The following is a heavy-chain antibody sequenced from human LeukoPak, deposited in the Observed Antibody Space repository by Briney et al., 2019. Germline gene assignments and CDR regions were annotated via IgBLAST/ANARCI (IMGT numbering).Heavy chain of an antibody. J-gene: IGHJ4*02. Sequence: PGGSLRLSCAASGFTFSSYGMSWVRQAPGKGLEWASGITGNGGTTYHADSVKGRFTISRDNSRNTVYLQMNSLRAEDTAVYYCANDLGWIQLNLGRGQGTLVTVSS. V-gene: IGHV3-23*01. CDR1: GFTFSSYG. CDR2: ITGNGGTT. D-gene: IGHD5-18*01. CDR3: ANDLGWIQLNLG.